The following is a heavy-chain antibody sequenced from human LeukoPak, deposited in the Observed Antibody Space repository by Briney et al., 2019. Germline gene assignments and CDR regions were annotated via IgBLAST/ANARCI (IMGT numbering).Heavy chain of an antibody. CDR3: TRSYCSSTRCYVGQFDY. D-gene: IGHD2-2*01. Sequence: GGSLRLSCTASGFTFGDYTMSWFRQAPGKGLEWVGFIRSKAYGGSTEYAASVQGRFSVSRDDSKSIAYLQMNSLKTEDRAVYYGTRSYCSSTRCYVGQFDYWGQGTPVTVSS. CDR1: GFTFGDYT. V-gene: IGHV3-49*03. J-gene: IGHJ4*02. CDR2: IRSKAYGGST.